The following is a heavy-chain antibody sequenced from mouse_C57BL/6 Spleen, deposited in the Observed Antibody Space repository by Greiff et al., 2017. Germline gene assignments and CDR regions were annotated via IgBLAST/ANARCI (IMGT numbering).Heavy chain of an antibody. CDR2: IYPGSGNT. V-gene: IGHV1-76*01. D-gene: IGHD3-2*02. J-gene: IGHJ3*01. Sequence: QVQLQQSGAELVRPGASVKLSCKASGYTFTDYYINWVKQRPGQGLEWIARIYPGSGNTYYNEKFKGKATLTAEKSSSTAYMQLSSLTSEDSAVYFCAREDSSGYRVLFAYWGQGTLVTVSA. CDR3: AREDSSGYRVLFAY. CDR1: GYTFTDYY.